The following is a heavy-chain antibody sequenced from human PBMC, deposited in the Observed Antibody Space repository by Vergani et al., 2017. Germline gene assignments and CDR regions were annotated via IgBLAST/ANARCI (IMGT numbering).Heavy chain of an antibody. CDR3: ARDQSSGWPYYYYYYGMDV. D-gene: IGHD6-19*01. CDR2: IKQDGSEK. CDR1: GFTFSSYW. J-gene: IGHJ6*02. V-gene: IGHV3-7*01. Sequence: EVQLVESGGGLVQPGGSLRLSCAASGFTFSSYWMSWVRQAPGKGLEWVANIKQDGSEKYYVDSVKGRFTISRDNAKNSLYLQMNSLRAEDTAVYYCARDQSSGWPYYYYYYGMDVCGQ.